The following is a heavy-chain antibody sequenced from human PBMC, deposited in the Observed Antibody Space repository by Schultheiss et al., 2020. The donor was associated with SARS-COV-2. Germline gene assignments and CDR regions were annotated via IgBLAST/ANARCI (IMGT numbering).Heavy chain of an antibody. CDR3: ALGYCSGGSCYSFDP. D-gene: IGHD2-15*01. CDR1: GGSFSGYY. J-gene: IGHJ5*02. V-gene: IGHV4-34*01. Sequence: SETLSLTCAVYGGSFSGYYWSWIRQPPGKGLEWIGYIYFSGSTNYNPSLKSRVTISVDKSKNQFSLKLSSVTAADTAVYYCALGYCSGGSCYSFDPWGQGTLVTVSS. CDR2: IYFSGST.